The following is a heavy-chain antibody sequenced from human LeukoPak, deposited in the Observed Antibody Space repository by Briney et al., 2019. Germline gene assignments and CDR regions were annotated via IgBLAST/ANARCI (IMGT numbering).Heavy chain of an antibody. J-gene: IGHJ4*02. V-gene: IGHV3-33*03. CDR2: IWYDGSNK. Sequence: PGRSLRLSCAASGFTFSSYGMHWVRQAPGKGLEWVAVIWYDGSNKYYADSVKGRFTISRDNAKNSLYLQMNSLRAEDTAVYYCARVMLGYDYWGQGTLVTVSS. D-gene: IGHD3-16*01. CDR3: ARVMLGYDY. CDR1: GFTFSSYG.